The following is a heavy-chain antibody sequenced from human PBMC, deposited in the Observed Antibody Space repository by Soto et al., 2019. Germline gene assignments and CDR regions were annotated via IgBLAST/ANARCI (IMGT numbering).Heavy chain of an antibody. D-gene: IGHD3-16*02. CDR2: IVPSLDTT. Sequence: QVHLVQSGTEVKKPGSSVKVSCKASGGTFSSSGFSWVRQAPGQGLEWMGMIVPSLDTTNYAQKFQARVTITADEVTSTAYMELRSLRSEDTAVYYCARWPQPRYTADPYAMDVWGQGTRVIVSS. J-gene: IGHJ6*02. CDR1: GGTFSSSG. CDR3: ARWPQPRYTADPYAMDV. V-gene: IGHV1-69*11.